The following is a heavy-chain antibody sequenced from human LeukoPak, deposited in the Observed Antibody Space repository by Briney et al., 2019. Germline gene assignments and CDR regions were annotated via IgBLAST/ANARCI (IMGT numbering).Heavy chain of an antibody. CDR1: GFTFSRYT. CDR2: ISSSSSNI. CDR3: AKSASGYDY. J-gene: IGHJ4*02. Sequence: GGSLRLSCAASGFTFSRYTMNWVRQAPGKGLEWVSSISSSSSNIYYADSVKGRFAISRDNAKTSLYLQMNSLRAEDTAVYYCAKSASGYDYWGQGTLVTVSS. V-gene: IGHV3-21*04. D-gene: IGHD3-3*01.